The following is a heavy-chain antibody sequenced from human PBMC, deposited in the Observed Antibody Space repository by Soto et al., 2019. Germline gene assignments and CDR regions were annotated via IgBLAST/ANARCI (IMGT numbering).Heavy chain of an antibody. D-gene: IGHD3-22*01. CDR3: ARHIDYYDSSGYSHGFDH. CDR2: IDPIDSYT. Sequence: GESLKISCKGSGYSFTSYWISWVRQMPGKGLEWMGRIDPIDSYTNYSPSFQGHVTISADKSISTAYLQWSSLKASDTAMYYCARHIDYYDSSGYSHGFDHWGQGTLVTVSS. J-gene: IGHJ4*02. CDR1: GYSFTSYW. V-gene: IGHV5-10-1*01.